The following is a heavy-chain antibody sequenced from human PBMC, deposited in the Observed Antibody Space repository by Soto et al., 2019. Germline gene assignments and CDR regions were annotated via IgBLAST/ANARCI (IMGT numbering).Heavy chain of an antibody. Sequence: QVQLVQSGADVKKPGSSVKVSCKASGGTFSSYAISWVRQAPGQGLEWMGGIIPIFGTTNYARRFQGRVTITADKTTSTGYMKLRSLRSEDTAVYYCARGTRSGTYYYYGLDVWGQGPTVTGSS. CDR1: GGTFSSYA. CDR2: IIPIFGTT. D-gene: IGHD1-26*01. CDR3: ARGTRSGTYYYYGLDV. V-gene: IGHV1-69*06. J-gene: IGHJ6*02.